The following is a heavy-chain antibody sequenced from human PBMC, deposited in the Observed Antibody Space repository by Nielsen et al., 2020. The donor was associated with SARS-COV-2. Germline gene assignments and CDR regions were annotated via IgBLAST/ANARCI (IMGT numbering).Heavy chain of an antibody. CDR1: GDSISSYF. J-gene: IGHJ6*02. V-gene: IGHV4-4*08. CDR2: IYHSAST. CDR3: ARSIVLEPAARDYYYYYGMDV. Sequence: SETLSLTCTVSGDSISSYFWSWIRQPPGKGLEWIGDIYHSASTNYNPSLKSRVTMSVDTSKSQFTLKLSSLTAADTAVYYCARSIVLEPAARDYYYYYGMDVWGQGTTVTVSS. D-gene: IGHD2-2*01.